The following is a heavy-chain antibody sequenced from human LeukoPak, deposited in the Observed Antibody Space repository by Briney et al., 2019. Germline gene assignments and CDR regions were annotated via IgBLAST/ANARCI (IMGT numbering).Heavy chain of an antibody. CDR1: GYTFTGYY. D-gene: IGHD5-24*01. CDR3: ARGWRLQKGDY. Sequence: GASVKVSFKASGYTFTGYYMHWVRQAPGQGLEWMGWINPNSGGTNCAQKFQGRVTMTRDTSISTAYMELSRLRSDDTAVYYCARGWRLQKGDYWGQGTLVTVSS. J-gene: IGHJ4*02. CDR2: INPNSGGT. V-gene: IGHV1-2*02.